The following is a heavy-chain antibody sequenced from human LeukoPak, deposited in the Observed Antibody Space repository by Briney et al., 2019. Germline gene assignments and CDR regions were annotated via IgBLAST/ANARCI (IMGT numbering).Heavy chain of an antibody. CDR3: ARHGIADAEVGY. J-gene: IGHJ4*02. Sequence: SETLSLTCTVSGGSISSYYWSWIRQPPGKGLEWIWYIYYSGSTNYNPSLKSRVTISVDTSKNQFSLKLTSVTAEDTAVYYCARHGIADAEVGYWGQGTLVTVSS. D-gene: IGHD6-13*01. CDR1: GGSISSYY. CDR2: IYYSGST. V-gene: IGHV4-59*08.